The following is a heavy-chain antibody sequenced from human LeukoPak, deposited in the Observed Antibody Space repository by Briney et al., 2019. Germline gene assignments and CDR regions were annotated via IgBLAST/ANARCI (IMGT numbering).Heavy chain of an antibody. CDR2: ISSSSSYI. Sequence: GGSLRLSCAASGFTFSSYSMNWVRQAPGKGLEWVSFISSSSSYIYYADSVKGRFTISRDNAKNSLYLQMNSLRAEDTAVYYCARAGGQLVHGFGYFEYWGQGTLVTVSS. D-gene: IGHD1-1*01. V-gene: IGHV3-21*01. CDR1: GFTFSSYS. CDR3: ARAGGQLVHGFGYFEY. J-gene: IGHJ4*02.